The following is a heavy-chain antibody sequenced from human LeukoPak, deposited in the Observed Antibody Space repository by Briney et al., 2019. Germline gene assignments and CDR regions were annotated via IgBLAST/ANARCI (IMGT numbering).Heavy chain of an antibody. V-gene: IGHV1-46*01. Sequence: ASVKVSCKASRYTFTSYYLHWVRQAPGQGLEWMGVINPSGGFTAYPQRFQGRVTMTWDMSTSTVYMDMGSLRSEDTAVYYCARSYSGNYREDWFDPWGQGTLVTVSS. D-gene: IGHD1-26*01. CDR2: INPSGGFT. J-gene: IGHJ5*02. CDR1: RYTFTSYY. CDR3: ARSYSGNYREDWFDP.